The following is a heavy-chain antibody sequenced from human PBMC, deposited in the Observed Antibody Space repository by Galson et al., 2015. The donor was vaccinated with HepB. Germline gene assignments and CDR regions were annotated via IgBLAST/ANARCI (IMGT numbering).Heavy chain of an antibody. J-gene: IGHJ5*02. V-gene: IGHV3-30*02. Sequence: SLRLSCAASGFSFSSYGMHWVRQAPGKGLEWVSFIRNDGTNEYYADSVKGRFAISRDNSKNTLYLQMNSLRAEDTAVYYCAKESTVTTKNWFDPWGQGILVTVSS. CDR2: IRNDGTNE. CDR1: GFSFSSYG. D-gene: IGHD4-17*01. CDR3: AKESTVTTKNWFDP.